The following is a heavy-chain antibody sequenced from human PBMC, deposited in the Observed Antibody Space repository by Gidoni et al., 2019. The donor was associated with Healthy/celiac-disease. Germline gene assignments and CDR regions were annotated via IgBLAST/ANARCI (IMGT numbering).Heavy chain of an antibody. V-gene: IGHV4-34*01. Sequence: QVQLQQRGAGRLKPSETLSLTCAVYGGSFSGYYWSWIRQPPGKGLEWIGEINHSGSTNYNPSLKRRVTISVDTSKNQFSLKLSSVTAADTAVYYCARAPRGREQPYGMDVWGQGTTVTVSS. D-gene: IGHD1-26*01. CDR3: ARAPRGREQPYGMDV. J-gene: IGHJ6*02. CDR1: GGSFSGYY. CDR2: INHSGST.